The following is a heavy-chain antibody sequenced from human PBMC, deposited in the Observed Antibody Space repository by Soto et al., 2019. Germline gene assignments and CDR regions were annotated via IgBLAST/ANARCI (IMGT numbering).Heavy chain of an antibody. CDR1: GYTFTSYW. CDR3: ARLPYAYIWGSYRYLQYYYYMDV. V-gene: IGHV5-51*01. CDR2: IYPGDSDT. Sequence: GESLKISCKGSGYTFTSYWIGWVRQMPGKGLEWMGIIYPGDSDTRYSPSFQGQVTISADKSISTAYLQWSSLKASDTAMYYCARLPYAYIWGSYRYLQYYYYMDVWGKGTTVTVSS. D-gene: IGHD3-16*02. J-gene: IGHJ6*03.